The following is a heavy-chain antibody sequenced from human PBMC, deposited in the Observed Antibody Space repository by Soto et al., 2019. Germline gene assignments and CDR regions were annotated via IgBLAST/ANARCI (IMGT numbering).Heavy chain of an antibody. J-gene: IGHJ4*02. V-gene: IGHV4-39*01. Sequence: RSLTCAVSGGSISGSYYYWGWLRQSPGRGPEWIGSVFYTGFTSYNPSLESRVSVSVDTSKNQFSLKVSAVTAADTAVYYCASSQKGYNWNYFDHWGQGALVTVS. CDR1: GGSISGSYYY. CDR3: ASSQKGYNWNYFDH. D-gene: IGHD1-20*01. CDR2: VFYTGFT.